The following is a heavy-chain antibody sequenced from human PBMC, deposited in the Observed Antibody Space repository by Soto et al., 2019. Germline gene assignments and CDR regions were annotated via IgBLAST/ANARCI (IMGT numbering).Heavy chain of an antibody. CDR2: INPGGGSA. V-gene: IGHV1-46*01. Sequence: QVQLVQSGAEVKNPGASVKVSCKTSGYTFTDYYMHWERQAPGQGLEWMGAINPGGGSAFYAPKFQGRVTMTRDTSTSTVYMELRSLRSEDMAVYYCARVREVPYWGQGTPVTVTS. CDR1: GYTFTDYY. CDR3: ARVREVPY. J-gene: IGHJ4*02. D-gene: IGHD2-21*01.